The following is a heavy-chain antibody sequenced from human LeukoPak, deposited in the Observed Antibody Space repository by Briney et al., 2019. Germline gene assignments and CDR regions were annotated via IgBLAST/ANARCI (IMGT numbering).Heavy chain of an antibody. Sequence: VASLKLSCTASGYTFTSSYMHWVRQAPGQGLEWMGWISPHSGGRNYAQNFQGRVTMTRDTSISTAYMELSSLRSDDTAVYYCARGFDGSGSYLIDYWGQGTLVTVSS. V-gene: IGHV1-2*02. J-gene: IGHJ4*02. D-gene: IGHD3-10*01. CDR1: GYTFTSSY. CDR3: ARGFDGSGSYLIDY. CDR2: ISPHSGGR.